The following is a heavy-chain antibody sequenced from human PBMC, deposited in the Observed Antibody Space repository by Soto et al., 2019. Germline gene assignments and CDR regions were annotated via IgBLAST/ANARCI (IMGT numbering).Heavy chain of an antibody. CDR2: ISYDGSNK. V-gene: IGHV3-30-3*01. CDR1: GFTFSSYA. CDR3: AFGGYDY. Sequence: QVQLVESVGGVVQPGRSLRLSCAASGFTFSSYAMHWVRQAPGKGLEWVAVISYDGSNKYYADSVKGRFTSSRDNSKNTLYLQMNSLRAEDTAVYYCAFGGYDYCCQGTMVTVSS. D-gene: IGHD3-16*01. J-gene: IGHJ4*02.